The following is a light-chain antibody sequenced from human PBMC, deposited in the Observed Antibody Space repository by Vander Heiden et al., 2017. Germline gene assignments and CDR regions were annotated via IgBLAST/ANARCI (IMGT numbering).Light chain of an antibody. CDR1: KLGDKY. CDR2: QDS. CDR3: QAWDSSTAVV. Sequence: SYELPQPPPVSVSPGQTASITCSGDKLGDKYACWYQQKPGQSPVLVIYQDSKRPSGIPERFSGSNSGNTATLTISGTQAMDEADYYCQAWDSSTAVVFGGGTKLTVL. V-gene: IGLV3-1*01. J-gene: IGLJ2*01.